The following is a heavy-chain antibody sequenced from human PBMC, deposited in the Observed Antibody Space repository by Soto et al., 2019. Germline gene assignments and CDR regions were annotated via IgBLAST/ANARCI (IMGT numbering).Heavy chain of an antibody. Sequence: GGSLRLSCAASGFTFSSYWMSWVRQAPGKGLEWVANIKQDGSEKYYVDSVKGRFTISRDNAKNSLYLQMNSLRAEDTAVYYCARVKPSITMIVVVTDDAFDIWGQGTMVTVSS. CDR2: IKQDGSEK. CDR3: ARVKPSITMIVVVTDDAFDI. D-gene: IGHD3-22*01. J-gene: IGHJ3*02. CDR1: GFTFSSYW. V-gene: IGHV3-7*05.